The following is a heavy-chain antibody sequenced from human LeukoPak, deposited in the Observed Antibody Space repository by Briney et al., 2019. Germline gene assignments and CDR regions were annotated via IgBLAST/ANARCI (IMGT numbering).Heavy chain of an antibody. CDR2: ISAYNGNT. J-gene: IGHJ4*02. CDR1: GYTFTSYG. V-gene: IGHV1-18*01. CDR3: ARAGALWFGELHFDY. D-gene: IGHD3-10*01. Sequence: ASVKVSCKASGYTFTSYGISWVRQAPGQGLEWMGWISAYNGNTNYAQKLQGRVTMTTDTSTSTAYMELRSLRPDATAVYYCARAGALWFGELHFDYWGQGTLVTVSS.